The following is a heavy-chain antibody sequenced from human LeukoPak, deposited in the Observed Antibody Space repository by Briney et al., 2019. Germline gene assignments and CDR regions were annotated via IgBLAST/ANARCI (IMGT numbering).Heavy chain of an antibody. CDR1: GGSISSTSYY. CDR2: IYYSGST. Sequence: DPSETLSLTCTVSGGSISSTSYYWGWIRQPPGKGLEWIGSIYYSGSTYYNPSLKSRVTISLDTSKTQFSLKLSSVTAADTAIYYCARRVTAEYYFDYWGQGTLVTVSS. J-gene: IGHJ4*02. D-gene: IGHD4-11*01. V-gene: IGHV4-39*01. CDR3: ARRVTAEYYFDY.